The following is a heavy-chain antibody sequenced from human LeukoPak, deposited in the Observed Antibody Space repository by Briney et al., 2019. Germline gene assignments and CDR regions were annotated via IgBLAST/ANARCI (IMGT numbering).Heavy chain of an antibody. CDR1: GYTFTSYY. CDR2: INPSGGST. Sequence: ASVKVSCKASGYTFTSYYMHWVRQAPGQGLEWMGIINPSGGSTSYAQKFQGRVTMTRDTSTSTVYMELNSLRAEDTAVYYCAKDIRSGDHYYYYMDVWGKGTTVTVSS. V-gene: IGHV1-46*01. J-gene: IGHJ6*03. CDR3: AKDIRSGDHYYYYMDV. D-gene: IGHD1-26*01.